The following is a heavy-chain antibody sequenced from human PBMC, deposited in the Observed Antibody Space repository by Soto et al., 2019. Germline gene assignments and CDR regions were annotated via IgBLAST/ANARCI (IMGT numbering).Heavy chain of an antibody. CDR1: GYSISSGYY. V-gene: IGHV4-38-2*01. CDR3: ARVGYCTNGVCSGSPRGWFDP. D-gene: IGHD2-8*01. CDR2: IYHGGST. Sequence: PSETLSLTCAVSGYSISSGYYWGWLRQPPGKGLEWIGSIYHGGSTYYNPSLNSRVTISVDTSKNQFSLKLSSVTAADTAVYYCARVGYCTNGVCSGSPRGWFDPWGQGTLVTVSS. J-gene: IGHJ5*02.